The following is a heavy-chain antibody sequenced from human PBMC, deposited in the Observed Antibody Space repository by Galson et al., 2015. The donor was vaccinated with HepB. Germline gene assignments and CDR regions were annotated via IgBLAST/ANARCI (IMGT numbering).Heavy chain of an antibody. D-gene: IGHD5-24*01. V-gene: IGHV5-51*03. CDR1: GYNFNSHW. J-gene: IGHJ6*04. Sequence: QSGAEVKKPGESLKISCKGSGYNFNSHWIGWVRQMPGKGLEWMGIIYPTDSDTRYSPSFQGQVTMSVDKSTSTVYLQWSSLKASAPATNSGARNGGHNFTYFSYTAVWGKGPTVPVSS. CDR3: ARNGGHNFTYFSYTAV. CDR2: IYPTDSDT.